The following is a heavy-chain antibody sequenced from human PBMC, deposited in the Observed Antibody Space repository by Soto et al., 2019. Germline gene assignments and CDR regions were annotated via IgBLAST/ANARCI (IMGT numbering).Heavy chain of an antibody. CDR1: GDSISSGGYS. CDR2: TYHSGGT. Sequence: QLQLQESGSGLVKPSQTLSLTCVVSGDSISSGGYSWNWIRQSPGKGLEWIGHTYHSGGTLYNPSPDSRVTISVDKSKNQFSLRLTSVTAADTAVYYCARDSLSGYYFDFWGQGTLVTVSS. D-gene: IGHD3-22*01. J-gene: IGHJ4*02. V-gene: IGHV4-30-2*06. CDR3: ARDSLSGYYFDF.